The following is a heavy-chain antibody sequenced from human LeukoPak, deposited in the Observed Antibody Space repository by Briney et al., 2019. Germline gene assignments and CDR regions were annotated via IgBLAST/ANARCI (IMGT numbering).Heavy chain of an antibody. Sequence: TSETLSLTCTVSGGSISSSRYYWGWLRQPPGKGLEWIGNIYYSGSTYYNPSLKSRVTIFVDTSKNHFSLKVNSVTAADTAVYYCARLDNSGYYTLDYWGQGTLVTVSP. V-gene: IGHV4-39*02. D-gene: IGHD3-22*01. J-gene: IGHJ4*02. CDR2: IYYSGST. CDR1: GGSISSSRYY. CDR3: ARLDNSGYYTLDY.